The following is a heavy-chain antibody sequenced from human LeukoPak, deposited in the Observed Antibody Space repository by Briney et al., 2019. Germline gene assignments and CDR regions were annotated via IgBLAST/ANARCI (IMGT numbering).Heavy chain of an antibody. V-gene: IGHV3-74*01. CDR3: ARDAPGNTALDY. D-gene: IGHD5-18*01. CDR2: INEYGSST. CDR1: GFTFISYW. J-gene: IGHJ4*02. Sequence: GGSLRLSRAASGFTFISYWMHWVRQAPGKGLVWVSRINEYGSSTDFADSVKGRFTISRDNAKNTLYLQMNSLRAEDTAVYYCARDAPGNTALDYWGQGTLVTVSS.